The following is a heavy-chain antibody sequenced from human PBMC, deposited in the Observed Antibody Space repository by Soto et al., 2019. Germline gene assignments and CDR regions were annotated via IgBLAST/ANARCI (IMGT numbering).Heavy chain of an antibody. J-gene: IGHJ4*02. Sequence: GGSLRLSCAASGFIFSSYAINWVRQAPGKGLEWVSAISGSGESTYYADSVKGRFTVSRDNSKNTLSLQMNSLRAEDTAVYYCANPTVTTASFDYWGQGTLVTVSS. CDR2: ISGSGEST. CDR1: GFIFSSYA. V-gene: IGHV3-23*01. CDR3: ANPTVTTASFDY. D-gene: IGHD4-17*01.